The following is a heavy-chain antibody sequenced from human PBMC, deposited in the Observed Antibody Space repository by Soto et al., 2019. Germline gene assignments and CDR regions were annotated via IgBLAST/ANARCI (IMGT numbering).Heavy chain of an antibody. J-gene: IGHJ4*02. D-gene: IGHD4-17*01. Sequence: EVQLVESGGGLVQPGGSLRLSCAASGFTFSSYSMNWVRQAPGKGLEWASYISSSSSTIYYADSVKGRFTISRDNAKNSLYLQMNSLRDEDTAVYYCARDSGSSYGAQHGDYWGQGTLVTVSS. CDR3: ARDSGSSYGAQHGDY. CDR2: ISSSSSTI. V-gene: IGHV3-48*02. CDR1: GFTFSSYS.